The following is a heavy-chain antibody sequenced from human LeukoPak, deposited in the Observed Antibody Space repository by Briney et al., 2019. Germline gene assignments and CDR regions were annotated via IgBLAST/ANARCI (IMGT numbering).Heavy chain of an antibody. CDR1: GFTFSSHG. J-gene: IGHJ4*02. Sequence: QPGRSLRLSCAASGFTFSSHGMHWVRQAPGKGLEWVSVIYSGGSTYYADSVKGRFTLSRDNSKNTLYLQMNSLRAEDTAVYYCARVVLYYDFWSAYFHDWGQGTLVTVSS. D-gene: IGHD3-3*01. CDR3: ARVVLYYDFWSAYFHD. V-gene: IGHV3-66*01. CDR2: IYSGGST.